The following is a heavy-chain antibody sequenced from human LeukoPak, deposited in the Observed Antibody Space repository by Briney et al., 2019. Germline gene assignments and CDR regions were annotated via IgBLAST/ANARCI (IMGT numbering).Heavy chain of an antibody. V-gene: IGHV3-53*01. J-gene: IGHJ4*02. CDR3: ARVASSSWYEFAY. Sequence: GGSLRLSCTASGFTVTSNYLSWVRQAPGKGLEWVSVVYSDGTTYYADSVKGRFTNSRDNSKNNMYLQMSNLRGEDTAVYYCARVASSSWYEFAYWGQGTLVTVSS. CDR2: VYSDGTT. CDR1: GFTVTSNY. D-gene: IGHD6-13*01.